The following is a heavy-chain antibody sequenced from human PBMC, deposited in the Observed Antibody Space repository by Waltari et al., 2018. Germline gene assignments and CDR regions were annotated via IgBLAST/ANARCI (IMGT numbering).Heavy chain of an antibody. CDR2: IIPVFGTA. V-gene: IGHV1-69*12. CDR1: GGTFSSYA. J-gene: IGHJ6*03. Sequence: QVQLVQSGAEVKKPGSSVKVSCKASGGTFSSYAISWVRQAPGQGLEWMGGIIPVFGTANYAQKFQGRVTSTADESTSTAYMELSSLRSEDTAVYYCAREGGPEDDYYYMDVWGKGTTVTISS. CDR3: AREGGPEDDYYYMDV. D-gene: IGHD3-16*01.